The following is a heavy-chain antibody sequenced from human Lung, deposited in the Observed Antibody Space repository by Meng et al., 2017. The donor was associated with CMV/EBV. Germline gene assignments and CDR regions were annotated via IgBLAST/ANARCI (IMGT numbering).Heavy chain of an antibody. V-gene: IGHV3-7*01. D-gene: IGHD3-10*01. CDR1: GFTVTRNW. CDR2: INEDGTDK. J-gene: IGHJ4*02. CDR3: ARPIEGIRETLDY. Sequence: SXAASGFTVTRNWMTWVRQAPGKGLEWVANINEDGTDKNYLDSVKGRFTISRDNVKKSVYLQMNTLRGEDTAVYYCARPIEGIRETLDYWGQGTXVTVSS.